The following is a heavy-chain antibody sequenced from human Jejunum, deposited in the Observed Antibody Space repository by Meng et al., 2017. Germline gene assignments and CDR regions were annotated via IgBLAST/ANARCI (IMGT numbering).Heavy chain of an antibody. CDR1: GFSLTTGGVG. CDR2: IYGNDDK. Sequence: ITVTESGPALVKPAHTLTLTCNFSGFSLTTGGVGLGWIRQAPGKALEWLGQIYGNDDKRYRQSQQSRITISKDAPTNQVVLTMTNMDPVNTASYYGADREMYTFDMWGPGTMVTVSS. J-gene: IGHJ3*02. V-gene: IGHV2-5*01. CDR3: ADREMYTFDM. D-gene: IGHD1-14*01.